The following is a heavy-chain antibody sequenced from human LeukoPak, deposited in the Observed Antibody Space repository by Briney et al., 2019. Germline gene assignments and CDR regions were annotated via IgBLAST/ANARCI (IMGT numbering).Heavy chain of an antibody. J-gene: IGHJ4*02. CDR1: GLTVSSNF. V-gene: IGHV3-53*04. CDR3: AREGYDSSGYPRLLDY. D-gene: IGHD3-22*01. Sequence: GGSLRLSCAASGLTVSSNFITWVRQPPGKGLEWVSVLHAAGGTYYADSVKGRFTISRHISKNTVYLQMNSLRAEDTAVYYCAREGYDSSGYPRLLDYWGQGTLVTVSS. CDR2: LHAAGGT.